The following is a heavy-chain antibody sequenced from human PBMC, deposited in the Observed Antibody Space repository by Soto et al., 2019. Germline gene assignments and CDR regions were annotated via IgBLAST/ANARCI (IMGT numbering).Heavy chain of an antibody. CDR2: INPNSGGT. D-gene: IGHD6-19*01. CDR1: GYTFTGYY. CDR3: ATGRDSSGWSSFDY. V-gene: IGHV1-2*04. Sequence: QVQLVQSGAEVKKPGASVKVSCKASGYTFTGYYMHWVRQAPGQGLEWMGWINPNSGGTNYAQKFQGWVXXXXXXXXXXXXXXXXXXXXXDTAVYYCATGRDSSGWSSFDYWGQGTLVTVSS. J-gene: IGHJ4*02.